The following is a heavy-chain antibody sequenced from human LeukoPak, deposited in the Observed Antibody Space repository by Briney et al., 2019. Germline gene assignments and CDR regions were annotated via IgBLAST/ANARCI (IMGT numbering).Heavy chain of an antibody. J-gene: IGHJ4*02. CDR2: INAGNGNT. CDR3: ARDLVAAAGRPLGY. CDR1: GYTFTSYA. D-gene: IGHD6-13*01. Sequence: ASVKVSCKASGYTFTSYAMRWVRQAPGQRLEWMGWINAGNGNTKYSQKFQGRVTITRDTSASTAYMELSSLRSEDTAVYSCARDLVAAAGRPLGYWGQGTLVTVSS. V-gene: IGHV1-3*01.